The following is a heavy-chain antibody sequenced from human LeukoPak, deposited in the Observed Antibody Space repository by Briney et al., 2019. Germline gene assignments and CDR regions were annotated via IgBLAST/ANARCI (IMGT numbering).Heavy chain of an antibody. Sequence: SVTVSCKASGYTFTDYGIKWVRHAPGQGLEWLGWISTYQGNTNYAQTLHGRVTMTTDTSTSTAYLELRSLRSDDTAVYYCATEGGWAPTDHGDNVYWGQGTLVTVSS. V-gene: IGHV1-18*01. CDR3: ATEGGWAPTDHGDNVY. J-gene: IGHJ4*02. D-gene: IGHD4-17*01. CDR2: ISTYQGNT. CDR1: GYTFTDYG.